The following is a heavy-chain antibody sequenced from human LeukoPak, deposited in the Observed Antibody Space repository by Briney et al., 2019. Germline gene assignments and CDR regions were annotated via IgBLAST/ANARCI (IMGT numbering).Heavy chain of an antibody. V-gene: IGHV1-69*04. J-gene: IGHJ3*02. D-gene: IGHD1-26*01. CDR2: IIPILGIA. Sequence: SVKVSCKASGGTFSSYAISWVRQAPGQGLEWMGRIIPILGIANYAQKFQGGVTITADKSTSTAYMELSSLRSEDTAVYYCARRYGGIVGATSDAFDIWGQGTMVTVSS. CDR3: ARRYGGIVGATSDAFDI. CDR1: GGTFSSYA.